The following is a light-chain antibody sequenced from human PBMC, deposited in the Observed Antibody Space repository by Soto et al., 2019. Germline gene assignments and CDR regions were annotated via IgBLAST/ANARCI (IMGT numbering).Light chain of an antibody. CDR1: QSISSY. CDR2: AES. CDR3: QQSYSTPRT. Sequence: DIQMTQSPSSLSASVGDRVTITCRASQSISSYLNWYQQKLGEAPKLLIYAESSLQSGVPSRFSGSGSGTDFTLTITSLQPEDFATYYCQQSYSTPRTFGQGTKVEIK. V-gene: IGKV1-39*01. J-gene: IGKJ1*01.